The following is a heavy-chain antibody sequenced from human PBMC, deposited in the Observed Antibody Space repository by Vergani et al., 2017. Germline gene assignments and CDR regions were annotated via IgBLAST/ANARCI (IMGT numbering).Heavy chain of an antibody. D-gene: IGHD2-15*01. Sequence: EVQLVESGGRIVKPGGSLSLSCVASGFSFRNAWMNWVRRTPGKGLEWVGRIKSTFDRVTTDYAAAVKGRLTISRDDSKNTLFLQMNGLKTEDISVYYCTTDRRYCGGGSCYWLRDHHYYGMDVWGQGTTVTVSS. CDR3: TTDRRYCGGGSCYWLRDHHYYGMDV. CDR1: GFSFRNAW. J-gene: IGHJ6*02. V-gene: IGHV3-15*07. CDR2: IKSTFDRVTT.